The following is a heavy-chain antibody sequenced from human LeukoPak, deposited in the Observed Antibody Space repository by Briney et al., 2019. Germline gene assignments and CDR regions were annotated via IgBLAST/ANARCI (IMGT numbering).Heavy chain of an antibody. V-gene: IGHV1-2*06. J-gene: IGHJ4*02. CDR2: ITSNSGGT. Sequence: ASVKVSCKAPGYSFSDYSVHWVRQAPGHGLEWMGRITSNSGGTSYAQNSQGRVTMTRDTSISTAYMELSGLTSDDTAVYYCARGGSGSGYLYYFDYWGQGTLVSVSS. CDR1: GYSFSDYS. CDR3: ARGGSGSGYLYYFDY. D-gene: IGHD3-10*01.